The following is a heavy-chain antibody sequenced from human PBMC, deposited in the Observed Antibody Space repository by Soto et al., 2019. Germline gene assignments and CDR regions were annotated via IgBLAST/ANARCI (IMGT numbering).Heavy chain of an antibody. CDR1: GFTFSNAW. CDR3: TTDLLARVLPWFDP. V-gene: IGHV3-15*07. J-gene: IGHJ5*02. Sequence: VGSLRLSCAASGFTFSNAWTNWVRQAPGKGLEWVGRIKSKTDGGTTDYAAPVKGRFTISRDDSKNTLYLQMNSLKTEDTAVYYCTTDLLARVLPWFDPWGQGTLVTVSS. D-gene: IGHD1-1*01. CDR2: IKSKTDGGTT.